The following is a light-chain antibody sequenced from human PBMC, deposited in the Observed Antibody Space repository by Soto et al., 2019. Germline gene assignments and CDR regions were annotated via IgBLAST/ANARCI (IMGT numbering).Light chain of an antibody. CDR2: DAS. CDR1: QSISSS. V-gene: IGKV1-5*01. CDR3: KQYESYPYS. Sequence: IQMTQSPSTVSASVGDRVTITCRASQSISSSLAWYQQKPGKAPKVLIYDASSLDSGVPSRFSGSGYGTEFTLTVSSLQPGDFATYSCKQYESYPYSFGQGTKVDIK. J-gene: IGKJ2*01.